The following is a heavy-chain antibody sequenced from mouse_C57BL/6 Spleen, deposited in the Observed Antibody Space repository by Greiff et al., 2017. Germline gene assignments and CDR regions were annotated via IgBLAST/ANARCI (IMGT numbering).Heavy chain of an antibody. Sequence: VQLQQSGAELVKPGASVKISCKASGYAFSSYWMNWVKQRPGKGLEWIGQIYPGDGDPNYNGKFKGKATLTANKSSSTAYMQLSSLTSEDSAVYFCARTEYSKLRAMYYWGQGTSVTVSS. V-gene: IGHV1-80*01. CDR3: ARTEYSKLRAMYY. J-gene: IGHJ4*01. D-gene: IGHD2-5*01. CDR2: IYPGDGDP. CDR1: GYAFSSYW.